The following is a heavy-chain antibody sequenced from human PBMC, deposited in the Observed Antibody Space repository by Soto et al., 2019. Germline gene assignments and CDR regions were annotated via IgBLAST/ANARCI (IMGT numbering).Heavy chain of an antibody. CDR1: GGTFSSYA. Sequence: WASVKVSCKASGGTFSSYAISWVRQAPGQGLEWMGGIIPIFGTANYAQKFQGRVTITADESTSTAYMELSSLRSEDTAVYYCAREWRRIADRPQERIEGPVVVADRTVIAVRNPLHAVAWG. V-gene: IGHV1-69*13. J-gene: IGHJ6*01. CDR3: AREWRRIADRPQERIEGPVVVADRTVIAVRNPLHAVA. CDR2: IIPIFGTA. D-gene: IGHD6-6*01.